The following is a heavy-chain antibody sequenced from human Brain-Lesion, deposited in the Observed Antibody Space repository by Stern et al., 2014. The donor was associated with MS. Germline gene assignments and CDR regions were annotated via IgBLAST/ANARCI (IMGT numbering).Heavy chain of an antibody. Sequence: VQLVQSGGGLVKPGGSLRLSCAASGFTFSSYTMNWVRQAPGEWLEWVSSINRGSDYIYYADSVKGRFTISRDNAKNSLYLQMNSLRAEDTALYYCARVETPLADFYYYYGMDVWGQGTTVTVSS. D-gene: IGHD5-18*01. CDR2: INRGSDYI. J-gene: IGHJ6*02. V-gene: IGHV3-21*01. CDR1: GFTFSSYT. CDR3: ARVETPLADFYYYYGMDV.